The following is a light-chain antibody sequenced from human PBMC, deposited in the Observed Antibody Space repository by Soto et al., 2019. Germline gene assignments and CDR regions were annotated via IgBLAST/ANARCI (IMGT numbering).Light chain of an antibody. CDR2: AAS. J-gene: IGKJ3*01. Sequence: DIQMTQSPSSLSASVGDRVTITCRASQTIGNYLNWYQMKPGKAPKLLIYAASTLQAGVPSRFSVSGSGTEFSLTISSLQSEDSATYHCQQSFSAPFTFGPGTRVDLK. CDR1: QTIGNY. CDR3: QQSFSAPFT. V-gene: IGKV1-39*01.